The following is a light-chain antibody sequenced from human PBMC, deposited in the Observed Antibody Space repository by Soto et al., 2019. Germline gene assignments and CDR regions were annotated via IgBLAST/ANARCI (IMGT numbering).Light chain of an antibody. CDR1: SSDVGGYDL. CDR2: EVR. J-gene: IGLJ1*01. CDR3: SSYTSDWGV. Sequence: QSALTQPASVSGSVGQSITISCTGTSSDVGGYDLVSWYQHHPGKAPKLIIYEVRTRPSGVSDRFSGSKSGNTASLTISGLQAEDEADYYCSSYTSDWGVFGTGTKVAVL. V-gene: IGLV2-14*01.